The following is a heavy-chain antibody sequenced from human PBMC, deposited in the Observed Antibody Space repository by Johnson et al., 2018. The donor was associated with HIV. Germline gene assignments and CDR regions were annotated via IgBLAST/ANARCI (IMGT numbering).Heavy chain of an antibody. CDR1: RFTFRTYA. Sequence: QVQLVESGGGVVQPGRSLRLSCAASRFTFRTYAMHWVRQAPGKGLEWVALISYDGSNKYYADSVKGRFTISRDNSKNTLYLKMNSLRADDTAVYYCAREGPGAYYDSSGDAFDIWGQGTMVTVSS. D-gene: IGHD3-22*01. CDR3: AREGPGAYYDSSGDAFDI. J-gene: IGHJ3*02. CDR2: ISYDGSNK. V-gene: IGHV3-30-3*01.